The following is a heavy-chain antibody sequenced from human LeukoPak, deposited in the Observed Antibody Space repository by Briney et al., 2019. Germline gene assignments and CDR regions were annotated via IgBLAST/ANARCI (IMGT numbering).Heavy chain of an antibody. CDR2: INHRGST. CDR3: ASSGSTSFFGAY. D-gene: IGHD2-2*01. CDR1: GGSFSGYY. Sequence: SETLSLTCAVYGGSFSGYYWSWIRQPPGKGLEWIGEINHRGSTNYNPSLKSRVTISVDTSKNQFSLKLSSVTAADTAVYYCASSGSTSFFGAYWGQGTLVTVSS. V-gene: IGHV4-34*01. J-gene: IGHJ4*02.